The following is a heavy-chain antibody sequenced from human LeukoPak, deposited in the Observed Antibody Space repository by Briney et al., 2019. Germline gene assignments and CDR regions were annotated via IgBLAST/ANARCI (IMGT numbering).Heavy chain of an antibody. CDR3: AKSLDYGGNRARLDF. J-gene: IGHJ4*02. CDR2: VSGSGSTT. D-gene: IGHD4-23*01. Sequence: GGSLRLSCAASGFTFSSYGMHWVRQAPGKGLEWVSAVSGSGSTTYYARSVKGRFTVSRDNSKNTLYLQMNSLRVDDTAVYYCAKSLDYGGNRARLDFWGQGTLVTVSS. V-gene: IGHV3-23*01. CDR1: GFTFSSYG.